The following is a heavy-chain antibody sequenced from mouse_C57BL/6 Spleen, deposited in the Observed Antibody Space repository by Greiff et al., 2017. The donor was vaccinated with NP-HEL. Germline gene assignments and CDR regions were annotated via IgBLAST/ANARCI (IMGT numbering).Heavy chain of an antibody. J-gene: IGHJ1*03. Sequence: VQWVESGAELVKPGASVKISCKASGYTFTDYYINWVKQRPGQGLEWIGKIGPGSGSTYYNEKFKGKATLTADKSSSTAYMQLSSLTSEDSAVYFCAREGVYYGSSYGYFDVWGTGTTVTVSS. CDR3: AREGVYYGSSYGYFDV. CDR1: GYTFTDYY. CDR2: IGPGSGST. D-gene: IGHD1-1*01. V-gene: IGHV1-77*01.